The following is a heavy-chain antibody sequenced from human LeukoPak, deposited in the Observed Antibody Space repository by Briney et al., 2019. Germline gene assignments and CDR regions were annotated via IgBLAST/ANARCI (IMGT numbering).Heavy chain of an antibody. CDR3: ASGSYHEH. V-gene: IGHV3-30*15. Sequence: GGSLRLSCAASGFSFSTSAMHWVRQAPGKGLEWVAVMSYDGNYEHHADSVKGRFTISRDNSRNTLSLQMSSLRGEDTAVYYCASGSYHEHWGQGTLVTVSS. D-gene: IGHD1-26*01. CDR1: GFSFSTSA. CDR2: MSYDGNYE. J-gene: IGHJ4*02.